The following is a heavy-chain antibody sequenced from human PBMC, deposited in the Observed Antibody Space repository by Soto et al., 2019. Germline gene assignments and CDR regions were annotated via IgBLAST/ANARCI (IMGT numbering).Heavy chain of an antibody. CDR2: ISYDGSNK. D-gene: IGHD3-10*01. CDR1: GFTFSSYA. CDR3: ARGGSPDGSGSYYPGPFDY. Sequence: GGSLRLSCAASGFTFSSYAMHWVRQAAGKGLGWVAVISYDGSNKYYADSVKGRFTISRDNSKNTLYLQMNSLRAEDTAVYYCARGGSPDGSGSYYPGPFDYWGQGTLVTVSS. J-gene: IGHJ4*02. V-gene: IGHV3-30-3*01.